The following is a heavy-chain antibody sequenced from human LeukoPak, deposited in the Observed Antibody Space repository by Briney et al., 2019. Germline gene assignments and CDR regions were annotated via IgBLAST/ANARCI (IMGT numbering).Heavy chain of an antibody. V-gene: IGHV3-23*01. CDR2: ISGSAVST. Sequence: GGSLRLSCAASGLTFSTYGMTWVRQAPGKGLEWVSTISGSAVSTFYAAPVKGRFTISRDNSKNTLYLQMNSLRAEDTAVYYCAKVRFGVTARYYFDYWGQGTLVTVSS. CDR1: GLTFSTYG. CDR3: AKVRFGVTARYYFDY. D-gene: IGHD3-10*01. J-gene: IGHJ4*02.